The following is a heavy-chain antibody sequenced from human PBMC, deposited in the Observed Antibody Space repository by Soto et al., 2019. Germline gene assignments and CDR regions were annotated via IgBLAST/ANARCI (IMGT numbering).Heavy chain of an antibody. Sequence: ASLKVSCKASGYTFTGYYMHWVRQAPGQGLEWMGWINPNSGGTNYAQKFQGWVTMTRDTSISTAYMELSRLRSDDTAVYYCARGNRLRHYYYYYMDVWGKGTTVTVSS. CDR1: GYTFTGYY. J-gene: IGHJ6*03. D-gene: IGHD4-17*01. V-gene: IGHV1-2*04. CDR2: INPNSGGT. CDR3: ARGNRLRHYYYYYMDV.